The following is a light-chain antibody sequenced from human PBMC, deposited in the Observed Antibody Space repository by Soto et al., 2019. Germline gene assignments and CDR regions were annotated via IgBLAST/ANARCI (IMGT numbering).Light chain of an antibody. CDR2: LNSDGSH. J-gene: IGLJ2*01. V-gene: IGLV4-69*01. CDR1: SGHSSYA. Sequence: QSVLTQSPSASASLGASVKFTCTLSSGHSSYAIAWHQQQPEKGPRYLMKLNSDGSHSKGDGIPDRFSGSSSGAERYLTISSLQSEDEADYYCQIWGSGIRVVFGGGTKLTVL. CDR3: QIWGSGIRVV.